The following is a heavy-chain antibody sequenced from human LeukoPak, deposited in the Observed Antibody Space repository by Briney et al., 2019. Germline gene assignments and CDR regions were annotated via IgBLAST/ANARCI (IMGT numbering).Heavy chain of an antibody. V-gene: IGHV3-30*02. J-gene: IGHJ4*02. CDR1: GFTYSSYG. CDR3: AKDREGSGYYFDY. D-gene: IGHD3-22*01. Sequence: GGSLRLSCAASGFTYSSYGMHWVRQAPGKGLEWVAVIWYDGSNKYYADSVKGRFTISRDNSKNTLYLQMNSLRAEDTALYYCAKDREGSGYYFDYWGQGTLVTVSS. CDR2: IWYDGSNK.